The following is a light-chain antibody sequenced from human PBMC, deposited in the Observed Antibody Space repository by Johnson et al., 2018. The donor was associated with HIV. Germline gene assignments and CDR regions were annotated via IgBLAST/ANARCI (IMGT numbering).Light chain of an antibody. V-gene: IGLV1-51*02. J-gene: IGLJ1*01. CDR1: SSNIANKY. Sequence: QSVLTQPPSVSAAPGQKVTISCSGSSSNIANKYVSWYQHLPGTAPKLLIYENTRRPSGIPDRFSGSKSGTSATLGITGLQTGDEADYYCGTWDTSLSAGVFGPGAKVTAL. CDR3: GTWDTSLSAGV. CDR2: ENT.